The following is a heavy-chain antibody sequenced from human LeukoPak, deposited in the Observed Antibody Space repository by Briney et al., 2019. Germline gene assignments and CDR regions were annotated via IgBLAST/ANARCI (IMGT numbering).Heavy chain of an antibody. CDR1: GYTFTGYY. D-gene: IGHD3-16*01. J-gene: IGHJ6*03. V-gene: IGHV1-2*02. CDR3: ARDRKVGGVYYYYMDV. CDR2: INPDSGGA. Sequence: GASVKVSCKASGYTFTGYYMHWVRQAPGQGLEWMGWINPDSGGANYAQNFQGRVTMTRDTSISTAYMELSSLRSDDMAVYYCARDRKVGGVYYYYMDVWGKGTTVTVSS.